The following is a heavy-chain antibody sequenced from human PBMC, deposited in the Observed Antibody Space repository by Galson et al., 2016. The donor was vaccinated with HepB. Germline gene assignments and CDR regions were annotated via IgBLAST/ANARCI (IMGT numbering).Heavy chain of an antibody. CDR1: GGTFGRYS. CDR3: TRGADGDLAYNWFDP. V-gene: IGHV1-69*06. J-gene: IGHJ5*02. CDR2: IFPVFAKA. Sequence: SVKVSCKASGGTFGRYSISWVRRAPGRGLEWMGGIFPVFAKADYAQTFQGRVTITADRSTSTVCLAMNNLRSDDTAVYFCTRGADGDLAYNWFDPWGQGTPVTVSS.